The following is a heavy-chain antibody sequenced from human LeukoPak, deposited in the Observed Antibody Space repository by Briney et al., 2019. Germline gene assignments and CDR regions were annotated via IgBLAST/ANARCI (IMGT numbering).Heavy chain of an antibody. Sequence: GGSLRLSCAASGFTVSSNYMSWVRQAPGKGLERVSAISGSGGYIYYADSVKGRFTISRDNSKNTLYLQMNSLRAEDTAVYYCAKDKTPYCGGDCYLDYWGQGTLVTVSS. J-gene: IGHJ4*02. CDR1: GFTVSSNY. CDR3: AKDKTPYCGGDCYLDY. V-gene: IGHV3-23*01. CDR2: ISGSGGYI. D-gene: IGHD2-21*02.